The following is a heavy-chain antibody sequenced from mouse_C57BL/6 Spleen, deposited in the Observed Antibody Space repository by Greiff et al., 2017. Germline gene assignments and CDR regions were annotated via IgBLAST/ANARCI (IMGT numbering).Heavy chain of an antibody. CDR3: ARWAGWLPYYFDY. V-gene: IGHV1-84*01. CDR2: IYPGTGNT. Sequence: SGPELVKPGASVTISCKASGYTFTDYYINCVKQRPGQGLEWIGCIYPGTGNTKYNEKFTGKATLTVDTSSSTAYMQLSSLASEDSAVYFCARWAGWLPYYFDYWGQGTTLTVSS. D-gene: IGHD2-2*01. J-gene: IGHJ2*01. CDR1: GYTFTDYY.